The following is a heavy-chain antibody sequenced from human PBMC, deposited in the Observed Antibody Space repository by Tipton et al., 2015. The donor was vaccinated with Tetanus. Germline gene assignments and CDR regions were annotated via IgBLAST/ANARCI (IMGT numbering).Heavy chain of an antibody. CDR2: ISNVGASI. D-gene: IGHD6-25*01. CDR1: GFSFSAYE. CDR3: ARHAFSSGCFAW. V-gene: IGHV3-48*03. J-gene: IGHJ4*02. Sequence: SLRLSCAASGFSFSAYEMSWVRQAPGMGLEWVAYISNVGASIYYAESVKGRFTISRDNAKNSVHLQMNSLRAGGTAVYYCARHAFSSGCFAWWGQGPLVPVSS.